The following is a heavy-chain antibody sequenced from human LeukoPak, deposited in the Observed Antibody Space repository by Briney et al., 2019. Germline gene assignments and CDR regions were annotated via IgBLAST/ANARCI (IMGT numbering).Heavy chain of an antibody. D-gene: IGHD3-9*01. CDR3: ARLSKGRYFDYIFDH. CDR2: TYYTGST. J-gene: IGHJ4*02. V-gene: IGHV4-39*01. CDR1: GGSVSSYEYY. Sequence: SETLSLTCTVSGGSVSSYEYYWGWIRQPPGKGLEWIGNTYYTGSTYYNPSLRSRVTMSVDTSKNQFSLKMGSVTAADTAVYYCARLSKGRYFDYIFDHWGQGTVVTVSS.